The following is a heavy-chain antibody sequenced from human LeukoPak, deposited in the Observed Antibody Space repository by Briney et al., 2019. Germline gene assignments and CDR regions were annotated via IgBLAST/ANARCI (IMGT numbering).Heavy chain of an antibody. Sequence: SQTLSLTCALSSDSFSSGYYWGWIRQPRGKGLEWIGSIYHSGSTHYNPSLRSRVTMSVDTAKNQFSLKLSSVTAADTAVYYCARNRTSSYFDYWGQGTLVTVSS. CDR1: SDSFSSGYY. V-gene: IGHV4-38-2*01. CDR2: IYHSGST. J-gene: IGHJ4*02. D-gene: IGHD2-2*01. CDR3: ARNRTSSYFDY.